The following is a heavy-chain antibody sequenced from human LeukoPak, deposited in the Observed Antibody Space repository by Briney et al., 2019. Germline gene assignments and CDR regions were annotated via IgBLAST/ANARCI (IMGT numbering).Heavy chain of an antibody. V-gene: IGHV3-66*01. CDR1: GFTVSSNY. D-gene: IGHD6-19*01. Sequence: GGSLRLSCAAPGFTVSSNYMSWVRQAPGKGREWGSVIYSGGSTYYADSVKGRFTISRDNSKNTLYLQMNSLRAEDTAVYYCARESYSGWYYFDYWGQGTLVTVSS. J-gene: IGHJ4*02. CDR3: ARESYSGWYYFDY. CDR2: IYSGGST.